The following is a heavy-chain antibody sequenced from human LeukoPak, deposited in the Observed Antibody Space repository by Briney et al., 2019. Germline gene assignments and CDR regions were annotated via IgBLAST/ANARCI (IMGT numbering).Heavy chain of an antibody. J-gene: IGHJ4*02. V-gene: IGHV3-23*01. Sequence: GGSLRLSCAASGFTLSSYAMSWVRQAPGKGLEWVSAIDSSGASTYXXDSVXGRFTISRDNSKNTLSLQMNSLRAEDTALYYCAXVPGSYYVDFDYWGQGTLVTVSS. CDR3: AXVPGSYYVDFDY. CDR1: GFTLSSYA. CDR2: IDSSGAST. D-gene: IGHD3-10*01.